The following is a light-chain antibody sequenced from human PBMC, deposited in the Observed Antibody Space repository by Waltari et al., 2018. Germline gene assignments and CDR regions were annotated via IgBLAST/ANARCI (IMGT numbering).Light chain of an antibody. J-gene: IGLJ2*01. Sequence: QSALTQPASVSGSPGQSITIYCTGTSSDVGRYNLVSWYQQHPGKAPKLMIYEGSKRPSGVSNRFSGSKSGNTASLTISGLQAEDEADYYCCSYAGSSTFVFGGGTKLTVL. CDR3: CSYAGSSTFV. CDR2: EGS. CDR1: SSDVGRYNL. V-gene: IGLV2-23*03.